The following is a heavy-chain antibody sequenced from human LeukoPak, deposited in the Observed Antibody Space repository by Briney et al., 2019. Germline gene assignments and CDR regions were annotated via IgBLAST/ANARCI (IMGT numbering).Heavy chain of an antibody. J-gene: IGHJ4*02. CDR1: GGTFSSYA. V-gene: IGHV1-69*04. D-gene: IGHD5-18*01. Sequence: GASVKVSCKASGGTFSSYAISWVRQAPGQGLERMGRIIPILGIANYAQKFQGRVTITADKSTSTAYMELSSLRSEDTAVYYCPTLVDTAMVTPHDYWGQGTLVTVSS. CDR3: PTLVDTAMVTPHDY. CDR2: IIPILGIA.